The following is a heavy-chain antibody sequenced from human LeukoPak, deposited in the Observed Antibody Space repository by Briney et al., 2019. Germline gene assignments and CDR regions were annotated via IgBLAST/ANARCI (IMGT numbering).Heavy chain of an antibody. V-gene: IGHV3-53*01. Sequence: GGSLRLSCAASGFTFSSYNMSWVRQAPGKGLEWVSVIYSGGSTYYADSVKGRFTISRDNSKNTLYLQMNSLRAEDTAVYYCARAPSRLDAFDIWGQGTMVTVSS. CDR3: ARAPSRLDAFDI. J-gene: IGHJ3*02. CDR2: IYSGGST. CDR1: GFTFSSYN. D-gene: IGHD3-16*01.